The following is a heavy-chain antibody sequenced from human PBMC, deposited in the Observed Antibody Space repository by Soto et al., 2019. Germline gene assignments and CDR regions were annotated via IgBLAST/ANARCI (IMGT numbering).Heavy chain of an antibody. CDR3: ARERDLAYGMDV. V-gene: IGHV3-66*01. Sequence: EVQLVESGGDLVQPGGSLRLSCAASGFTVSTMYMSWVRQAPGKGLEWVSVIHSGGTTYYADSVKGRFTISRDSSKNTVYLQINSLRVEDTAVYYCARERDLAYGMDVWGQGTTVTVSS. CDR1: GFTVSTMY. CDR2: IHSGGTT. J-gene: IGHJ6*02.